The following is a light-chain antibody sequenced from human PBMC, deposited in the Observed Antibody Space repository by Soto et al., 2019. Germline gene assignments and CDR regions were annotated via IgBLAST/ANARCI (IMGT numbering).Light chain of an antibody. J-gene: IGKJ2*01. Sequence: DIQMTQSPSSLSGSVGDRVTITCRASQSISSYLNWYKQKPGKAPKLLIYAASNLQSGFPVKFSGGGSGTDFHLTISSLRPEDLATYYCQQTYSSPPYTFGQGTKLEI. V-gene: IGKV1-39*01. CDR1: QSISSY. CDR2: AAS. CDR3: QQTYSSPPYT.